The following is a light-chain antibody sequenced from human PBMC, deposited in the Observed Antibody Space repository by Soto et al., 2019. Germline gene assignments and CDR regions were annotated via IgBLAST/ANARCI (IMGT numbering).Light chain of an antibody. CDR3: QQYINWPRT. V-gene: IGKV3-15*01. CDR1: QSVTTN. J-gene: IGKJ1*01. Sequence: EIVMTQSPAALSVSPGERATLSCRASQSVTTNLAWYQQRPGQAPRLLIYGISTRATGVPSRFSGSGSETEFILTISSLQSEDFAVYYCQQYINWPRTFGQGTKVDIK. CDR2: GIS.